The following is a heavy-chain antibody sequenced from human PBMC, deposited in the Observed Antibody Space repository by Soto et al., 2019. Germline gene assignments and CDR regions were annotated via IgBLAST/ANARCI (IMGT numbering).Heavy chain of an antibody. V-gene: IGHV1-3*01. CDR1: GYTFTSYA. CDR3: SKEFLTAAYFDS. D-gene: IGHD6-25*01. J-gene: IGHJ4*02. Sequence: ASVKVSCKASGYTFTSYAMHWVRQAPGQRLEWMGWINAGNGNTKYYADSVKGRFTISRDNYKNTLYLQMHSLRVEDTAVYYCSKEFLTAAYFDSWGQGTLVTVSS. CDR2: INAGNGNT.